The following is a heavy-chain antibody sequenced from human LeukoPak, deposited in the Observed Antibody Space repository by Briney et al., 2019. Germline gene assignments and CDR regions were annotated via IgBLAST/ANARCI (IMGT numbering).Heavy chain of an antibody. Sequence: GGSLRLSCAASGFTVSSNYMSWVRQAPGKGLEWVSVIYSGGSTYYADSVKGRFTISRDNSKNTLYLQMNSLRAEDTAVYYCASRGGSSGYYWPHYYYGMDVWGQGTTVTVSS. V-gene: IGHV3-66*01. J-gene: IGHJ6*02. D-gene: IGHD3-22*01. CDR3: ASRGGSSGYYWPHYYYGMDV. CDR2: IYSGGST. CDR1: GFTVSSNY.